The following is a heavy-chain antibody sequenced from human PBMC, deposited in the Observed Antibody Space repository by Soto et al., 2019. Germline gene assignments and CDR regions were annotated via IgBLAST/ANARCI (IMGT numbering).Heavy chain of an antibody. CDR1: GFNFSHYG. V-gene: IGHV3-30*18. D-gene: IGHD1-26*01. Sequence: QVQLVESGGGVVQPGRSLRLSCAASGFNFSHYGIHWVRQAPGKGLEWVAVISFDGSNKYYADSVKGRFTISRDNSKNTMYLQMNSLRAEDTAVYYCAKPSIVEATLNYFDHWGQGTLVTVSS. CDR3: AKPSIVEATLNYFDH. J-gene: IGHJ4*02. CDR2: ISFDGSNK.